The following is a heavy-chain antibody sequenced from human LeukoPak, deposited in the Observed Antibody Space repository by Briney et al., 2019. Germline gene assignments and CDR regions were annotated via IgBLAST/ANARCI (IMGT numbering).Heavy chain of an antibody. Sequence: PSETLSLTCTVSGGSISSYYWSWIRQPPGEGLEWIGYIYYSGSTNYNPSLKSRVTISVDTSKNQFSLKLSSVTAADTAVYYCARKMGSMTTVNTGVLRYWYFDLWGRGTLVTVSS. J-gene: IGHJ2*01. D-gene: IGHD4-17*01. CDR2: IYYSGST. CDR3: ARKMGSMTTVNTGVLRYWYFDL. CDR1: GGSISSYY. V-gene: IGHV4-59*08.